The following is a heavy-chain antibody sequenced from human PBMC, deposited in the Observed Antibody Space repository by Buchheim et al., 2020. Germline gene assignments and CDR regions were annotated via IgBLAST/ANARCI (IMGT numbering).Heavy chain of an antibody. V-gene: IGHV3-30*18. CDR3: AEDSGSTSELDF. D-gene: IGHD1-26*01. CDR2: ISYDSSHK. CDR1: GFIFSDFG. Sequence: VQMVESGGGVVQPGKSLRLSCAASGFIFSDFGLHWVRQAPGKGLEWVAVISYDSSHKYYADSVKGGFTIFRDNSKYTLYLQVNSLRLEDTALYYCAEDSGSTSELDFWGQGTL. J-gene: IGHJ4*02.